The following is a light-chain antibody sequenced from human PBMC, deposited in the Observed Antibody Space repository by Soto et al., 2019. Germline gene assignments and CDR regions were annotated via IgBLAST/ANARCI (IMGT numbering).Light chain of an antibody. J-gene: IGKJ4*01. CDR3: QQYVSSPLT. Sequence: EIVLTQSPGTLSLSPGERAALSCRASQSVSSNLLAWYQQRPGQAPRLLIYGASSRATGIPDRFSGSGSGTDFTLTISRLEPEDFAVYYCQQYVSSPLTFGGGTKVEIK. CDR2: GAS. CDR1: QSVSSNL. V-gene: IGKV3-20*01.